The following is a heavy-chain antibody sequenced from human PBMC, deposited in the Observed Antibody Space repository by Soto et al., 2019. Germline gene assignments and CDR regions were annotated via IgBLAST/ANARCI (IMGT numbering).Heavy chain of an antibody. J-gene: IGHJ4*02. CDR2: LIPILGLA. V-gene: IGHV1-69*02. D-gene: IGHD5-12*01. CDR3: ARFKLGDDY. CDR1: GGTFSNST. Sequence: QVQLVQSGAEVRKPGSSVKVSCQASGGTFSNSTVTWVRQATGQGLEWMGRLIPILGLANYAQKFRGRLTITADKSTTTAYMELISLRSEDTAIYYCARFKLGDDYWGQGTLVTVSS.